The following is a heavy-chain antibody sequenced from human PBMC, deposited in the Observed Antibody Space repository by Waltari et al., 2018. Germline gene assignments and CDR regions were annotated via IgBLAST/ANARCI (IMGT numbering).Heavy chain of an antibody. V-gene: IGHV3-23*01. CDR1: GFTFSSYT. CDR2: IVGKGANT. J-gene: IGHJ4*02. Sequence: EVQLLESGGHLVQPGGSLRLSCAASGFTFSSYTVTWVRQAPGKGLEWVSAIVGKGANTYYADSVKGRFTISRDNSKNTLYLQMNSLRAEDTAVYYCAKAARSGWGVVNYFDYWGQGTLVTVSS. CDR3: AKAARSGWGVVNYFDY. D-gene: IGHD6-19*01.